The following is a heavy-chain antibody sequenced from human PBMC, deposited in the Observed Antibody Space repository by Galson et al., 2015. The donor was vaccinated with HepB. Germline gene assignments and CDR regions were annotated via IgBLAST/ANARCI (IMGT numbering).Heavy chain of an antibody. V-gene: IGHV3-33*06. CDR1: GFTFSSYG. Sequence: SLRLSCAASGFTFSSYGMHWVRQAPGKGLEWVAVIWYDGSNEYYADSVKGRFTISRDNSKNTLYLQMNSLRAEDTAVYYCAKLRYFDWPSGYYYYGMDVWGQGTTVTVSS. J-gene: IGHJ6*02. CDR2: IWYDGSNE. CDR3: AKLRYFDWPSGYYYYGMDV. D-gene: IGHD3-9*01.